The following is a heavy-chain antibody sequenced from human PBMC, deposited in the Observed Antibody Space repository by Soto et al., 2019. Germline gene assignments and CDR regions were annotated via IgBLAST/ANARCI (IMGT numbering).Heavy chain of an antibody. D-gene: IGHD2-15*01. CDR2: ISAYNGNT. V-gene: IGHV1-18*01. CDR3: VVAAQPYYFDY. J-gene: IGHJ4*02. Sequence: ASVKVSCKASGYTFTTYYISWVRQAPGQGLEWMGWISAYNGNTKYAQKLQGRVTMTTDTSTSTAYMELRSLRSDDTAVYYCVVAAQPYYFDYWGQGTLVTVSS. CDR1: GYTFTTYY.